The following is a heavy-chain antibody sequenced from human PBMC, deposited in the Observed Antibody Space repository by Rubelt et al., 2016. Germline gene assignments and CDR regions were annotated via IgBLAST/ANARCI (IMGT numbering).Heavy chain of an antibody. Sequence: EVQLVESGGVVVQPGGSLRLSCAASGFTFDDYAMHWVRQAPGKGLEWVSLIAWDGASTYYGDSVKGRFTISRDNSKNSLYLQMNRLRAEDTALYYCAKSQSGSDYLSPFDYWGQGTLVTVSS. J-gene: IGHJ4*02. CDR3: AKSQSGSDYLSPFDY. CDR2: IAWDGAST. V-gene: IGHV3-43D*03. CDR1: GFTFDDYA. D-gene: IGHD5-12*01.